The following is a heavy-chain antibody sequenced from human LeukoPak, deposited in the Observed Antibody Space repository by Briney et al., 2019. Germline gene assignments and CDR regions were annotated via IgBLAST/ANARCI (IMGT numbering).Heavy chain of an antibody. CDR1: GYTFTGYY. CDR2: INPNSGGT. Sequence: GASVKVSCKASGYTFTGYYVHWVRQAPGQGLEWMGWINPNSGGTNYAQKFQGRVTMTRDTSISTAYMELSRLRSDDTAVYYCATPGPYSSSWYLFDYWGQGTLVTVSS. CDR3: ATPGPYSSSWYLFDY. V-gene: IGHV1-2*02. J-gene: IGHJ4*02. D-gene: IGHD6-13*01.